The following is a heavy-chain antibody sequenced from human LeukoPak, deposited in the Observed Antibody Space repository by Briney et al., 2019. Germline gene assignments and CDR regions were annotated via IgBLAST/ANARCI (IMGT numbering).Heavy chain of an antibody. J-gene: IGHJ4*02. CDR2: ISGSGGST. D-gene: IGHD3-22*01. CDR3: AKAVVYYGSSGYYFTYYFDY. Sequence: PGGSLRLSCAASGFTFSSYAMSWVRQAPGKGLEWGSAISGSGGSTYYADSVKGRFTISRDNSKNTLYLQMNSLRAEDTAVYYCAKAVVYYGSSGYYFTYYFDYWGQGTLVTVSS. CDR1: GFTFSSYA. V-gene: IGHV3-23*01.